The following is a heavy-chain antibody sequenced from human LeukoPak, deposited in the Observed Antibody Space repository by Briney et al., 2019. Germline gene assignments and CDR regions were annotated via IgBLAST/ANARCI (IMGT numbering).Heavy chain of an antibody. J-gene: IGHJ4*02. CDR1: GFTFSSYA. D-gene: IGHD3-10*01. CDR2: ISGGGGST. V-gene: IGHV3-23*01. CDR3: ARRDYYGLDY. Sequence: GGSLRLSCAASGFTFSSYAMSWVRQSPGKGLEWVSAISGGGGSTYYAYYTDSVRGRFTISRDNSKNTLYLQMNSLRDEDTAVYYCARRDYYGLDYWGQGTLVSVSS.